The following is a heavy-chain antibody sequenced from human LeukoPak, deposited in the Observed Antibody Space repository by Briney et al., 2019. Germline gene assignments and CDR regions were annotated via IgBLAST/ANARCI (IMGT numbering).Heavy chain of an antibody. Sequence: GESLKISCKGSGYSFTSYWIGWVRQMPGKGLEWMGIIYPGDSDTRYSPSFQGQVTISAGKSISTAYLQWSSLKASDTAMYYCARRTVTYCSGGSCYGGNWFDPWGQGTLVTVSS. J-gene: IGHJ5*02. CDR3: ARRTVTYCSGGSCYGGNWFDP. CDR2: IYPGDSDT. V-gene: IGHV5-51*01. D-gene: IGHD2-15*01. CDR1: GYSFTSYW.